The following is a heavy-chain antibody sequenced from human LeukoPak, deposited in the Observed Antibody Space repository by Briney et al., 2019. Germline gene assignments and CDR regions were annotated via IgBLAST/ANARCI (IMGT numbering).Heavy chain of an antibody. V-gene: IGHV3-53*01. J-gene: IGHJ4*02. CDR3: AIEAGSYGSTFDY. CDR2: IYSGGST. Sequence: GGSLRLSSAASGFTVSSNYMSWVRQAPGKGLEWVSVIYSGGSTYYADSVKGRFTISRDNSKNTLYLQMNSLRAEDTAVYYCAIEAGSYGSTFDYWGQGTLVTVSS. CDR1: GFTVSSNY. D-gene: IGHD1-26*01.